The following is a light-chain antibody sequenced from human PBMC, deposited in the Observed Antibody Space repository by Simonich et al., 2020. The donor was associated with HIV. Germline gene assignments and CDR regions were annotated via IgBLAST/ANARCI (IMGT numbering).Light chain of an antibody. V-gene: IGKV2-28*01. CDR1: QSLLHSTGYYD. CDR2: LGA. J-gene: IGKJ1*01. CDR3: MQTLQTRT. Sequence: DIVMTQSPLSLPVTPGEPASISCRSSQSLLHSTGYYDLDWYLQKPGQSPQLLIYLGANRASGVPDRFSGSGSGTDFTLKISRVEAEDVGGYFCMQTLQTRTFGQGTKVEIK.